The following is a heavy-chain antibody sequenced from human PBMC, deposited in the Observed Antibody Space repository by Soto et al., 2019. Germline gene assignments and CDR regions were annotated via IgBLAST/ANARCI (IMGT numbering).Heavy chain of an antibody. CDR3: ERVPDASRWFDT. Sequence: SETLSLTCTVSGGSIFSSYWTWIRQPPGKGLEWIGNVYYSGSTNYNPSLKSRITISVDTSKNQFSLNLSSVTAAETAVYYCERVPDASRWFDTWGPGTLVNVSS. J-gene: IGHJ5*02. V-gene: IGHV4-59*01. CDR1: GGSIFSSY. CDR2: VYYSGST.